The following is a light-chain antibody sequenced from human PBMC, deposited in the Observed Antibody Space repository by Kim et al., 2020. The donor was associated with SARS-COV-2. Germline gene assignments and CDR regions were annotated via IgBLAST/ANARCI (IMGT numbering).Light chain of an antibody. CDR3: NSRDSGDKVI. CDR1: SLRSYY. Sequence: SSELTQDPDVAVALGQTVRITCQGDSLRSYYATWYQQKPGQAPILVIYGKNNRPSGIPDRFSGSSSGNTASLTITGAQAEDEADYYCNSRDSGDKVIFGGGTQLTFL. V-gene: IGLV3-19*01. J-gene: IGLJ2*01. CDR2: GKN.